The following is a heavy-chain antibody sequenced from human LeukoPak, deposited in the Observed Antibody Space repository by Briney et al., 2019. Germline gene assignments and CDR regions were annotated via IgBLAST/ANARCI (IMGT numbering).Heavy chain of an antibody. V-gene: IGHV1-2*04. CDR1: GYTFTAYY. Sequence: ASVKVSCKASGYTFTAYYLHWVRQAPGQGLEWMGWINPNSGGTNYAQKFKGWDTLTRDTSINTTYMELSRLASDVTAVYFCARGTPGSYLGYWGQGTLVTVSS. J-gene: IGHJ4*02. CDR2: INPNSGGT. D-gene: IGHD3-16*02. CDR3: ARGTPGSYLGY.